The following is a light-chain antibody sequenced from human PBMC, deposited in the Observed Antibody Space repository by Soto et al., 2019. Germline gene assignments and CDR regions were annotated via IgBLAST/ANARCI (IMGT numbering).Light chain of an antibody. V-gene: IGLV2-23*01. CDR3: SSYARSNAVV. Sequence: QSVLTQPASVSGSPRQSITISCTGTSSDVGISTLVSWYQHHPGKAPKLIIYEGTKRPSGVSNRFSGSKSGNTASLTISGLQTEDEADYYCSSYARSNAVVFGGGTKVTVL. CDR1: SSDVGISTL. J-gene: IGLJ2*01. CDR2: EGT.